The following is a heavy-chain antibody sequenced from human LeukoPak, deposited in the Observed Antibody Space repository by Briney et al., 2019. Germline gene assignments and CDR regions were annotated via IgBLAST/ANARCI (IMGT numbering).Heavy chain of an antibody. CDR1: GYTFTSYY. CDR2: INPSGGST. V-gene: IGHV1-46*01. D-gene: IGHD2-2*01. J-gene: IGHJ5*02. Sequence: VASVKVSCKASGYTFTSYYMHWVRQAPGQGLEWMGIINPSGGSTSYAQKFQGRVTMTRDTSTSTVYMELSSLRSEDTAVYFCARDACSSTICQAGGNWFDPWGQGSLVTVSS. CDR3: ARDACSSTICQAGGNWFDP.